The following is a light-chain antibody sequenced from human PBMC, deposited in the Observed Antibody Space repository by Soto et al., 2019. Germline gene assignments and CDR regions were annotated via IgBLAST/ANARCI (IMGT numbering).Light chain of an antibody. CDR1: SCDIGANYD. J-gene: IGLJ2*01. Sequence: QSVLTQPPSVSGAPGQRVTISCTGSSCDIGANYDVYWYQQLPGTAPKLLIYGNTNRPSGVPDRFSGSKSGTSASLAITGLQADDEADYSGQSYYRSPSSVFFGGGTKLTVL. V-gene: IGLV1-40*01. CDR2: GNT. CDR3: QSYYRSPSSVF.